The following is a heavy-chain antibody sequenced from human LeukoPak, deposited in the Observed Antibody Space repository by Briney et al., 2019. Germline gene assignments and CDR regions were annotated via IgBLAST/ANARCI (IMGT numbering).Heavy chain of an antibody. V-gene: IGHV4-4*02. CDR1: GGSISSSNW. D-gene: IGHD3-10*01. CDR3: VRSYRMAFFDY. Sequence: SETLSLTCAVSGGSISSSNWWSGVRQPPGKGLEWIGEIYHSGSTNYNPSLKSRVTISVDKSKNQFSLKLSSVTAADTAVYYCVRSYRMAFFDYWGQGTLVTVSS. J-gene: IGHJ4*02. CDR2: IYHSGST.